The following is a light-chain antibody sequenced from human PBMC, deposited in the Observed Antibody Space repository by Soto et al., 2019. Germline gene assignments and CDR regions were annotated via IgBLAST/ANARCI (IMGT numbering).Light chain of an antibody. Sequence: EIVLTQSPATLSVSPGERATLSCRASQSVRSSSLAWYQQKPGQAPRLLIYGASSRATGIPDRFSGSGSGTDFTLTISRLEPEEFAVYYCQQYGSSSITFGQGTRLEI. CDR1: QSVRSSS. CDR2: GAS. V-gene: IGKV3-20*01. J-gene: IGKJ5*01. CDR3: QQYGSSSIT.